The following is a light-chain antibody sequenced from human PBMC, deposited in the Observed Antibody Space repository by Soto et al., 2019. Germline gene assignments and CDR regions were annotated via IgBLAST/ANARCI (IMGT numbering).Light chain of an antibody. V-gene: IGKV1-5*01. CDR2: DVS. Sequence: DIQMCKSPSTLSASVRDIVTISFRASQSISSWLAWYQQKPGKAPKLLIYDVSSLESGLPSRFSGSGSGTEFILTISSLQPDDFATYYCQQGNNFPPTFGQGTRLEI. CDR1: QSISSW. J-gene: IGKJ5*01. CDR3: QQGNNFPPT.